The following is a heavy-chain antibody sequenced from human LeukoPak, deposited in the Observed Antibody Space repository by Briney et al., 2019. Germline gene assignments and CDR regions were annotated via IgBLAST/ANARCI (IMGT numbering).Heavy chain of an antibody. CDR1: GGTFSSYA. D-gene: IGHD6-19*01. Sequence: GASVKVSCKAFGGTFSSYAISWVRQAPGQGLEWMGGIIPIFGTANYAQKFQGRVTITADESTSTAYMELSSLRSEDTAVYYCARDLAQVAGTDYWGQGTLVTVSS. CDR3: ARDLAQVAGTDY. V-gene: IGHV1-69*13. CDR2: IIPIFGTA. J-gene: IGHJ4*02.